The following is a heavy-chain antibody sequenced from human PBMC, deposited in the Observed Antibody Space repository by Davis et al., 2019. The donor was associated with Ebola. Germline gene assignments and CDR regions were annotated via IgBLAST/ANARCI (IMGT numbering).Heavy chain of an antibody. J-gene: IGHJ4*02. CDR3: ATIDRSHRPVEP. V-gene: IGHV3-30*02. Sequence: PAGSLTLSCAASGFSLINYAIHWVRQAPGKGLEWVAFIQYDGSIIHYADSVQGRFTISRDDSRNTMYLQMDSLTFEDTAMYYCATIDRSHRPVEPWGQGSQVIVSS. CDR1: GFSLINYA. CDR2: IQYDGSII. D-gene: IGHD1-14*01.